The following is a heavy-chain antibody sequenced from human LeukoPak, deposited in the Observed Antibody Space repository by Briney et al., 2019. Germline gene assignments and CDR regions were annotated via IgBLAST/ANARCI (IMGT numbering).Heavy chain of an antibody. CDR3: ARAASPKPFDF. J-gene: IGHJ5*01. Sequence: GGSLRLSCAASGFTFDDYAMHWVRQAPGKGLEWVSSISGSTTFIYYADSVKGRFTISRDNAKNSVYLQLNSLRAEDTAVYYCARAASPKPFDFWGQGTLVTVSS. D-gene: IGHD1-14*01. CDR2: ISGSTTFI. CDR1: GFTFDDYA. V-gene: IGHV3-21*01.